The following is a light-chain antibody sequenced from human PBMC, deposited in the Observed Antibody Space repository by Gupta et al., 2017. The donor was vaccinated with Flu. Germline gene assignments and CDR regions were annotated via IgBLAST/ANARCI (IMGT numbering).Light chain of an antibody. V-gene: IGKV3-20*01. CDR1: QSVSSSY. J-gene: IGKJ4*01. Sequence: EIVLTQSPGTLSLSPGERATLSCRASQSVSSSYLAWYQQKPGQAPRLLIYGASSRATGIPDRSSGSGSGTDFTLTISRLEPEDFAVYYCQQYGSSPGLTFGGGTKVEIK. CDR2: GAS. CDR3: QQYGSSPGLT.